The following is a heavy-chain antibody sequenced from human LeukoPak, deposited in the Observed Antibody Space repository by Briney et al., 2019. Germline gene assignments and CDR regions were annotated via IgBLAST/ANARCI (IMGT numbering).Heavy chain of an antibody. CDR3: ARGAVVVTAIRQQYNWFDP. D-gene: IGHD2-21*02. Sequence: PGRSLRLSCAASGFTFSSYGMHWVGQAPGKGLEWVAVIWYDGSNKYYADSVKGRFTISRDNSKNTLYLQMNSLRAEDTAVYYCARGAVVVTAIRQQYNWFDPWGQGTLVTVSS. CDR1: GFTFSSYG. CDR2: IWYDGSNK. J-gene: IGHJ5*02. V-gene: IGHV3-33*01.